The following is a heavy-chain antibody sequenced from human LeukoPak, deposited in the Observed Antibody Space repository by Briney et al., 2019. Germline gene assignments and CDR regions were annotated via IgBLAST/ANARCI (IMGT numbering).Heavy chain of an antibody. V-gene: IGHV4-4*07. CDR3: ARHLHDSSGYYALDY. CDR1: GGSISSYY. J-gene: IGHJ4*02. Sequence: PSETLSLTCTVSGGSISSYYWSWIRPPAGKGLEWIGRIYTSGSTNYNPSLKSRVTISVDTSKNQFSLKLSSVTAADTAVYYCARHLHDSSGYYALDYWGQGTLVTVSS. D-gene: IGHD3-22*01. CDR2: IYTSGST.